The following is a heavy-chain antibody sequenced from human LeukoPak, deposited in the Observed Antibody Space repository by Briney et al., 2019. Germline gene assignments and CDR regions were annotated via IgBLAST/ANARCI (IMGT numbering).Heavy chain of an antibody. CDR3: ARNWELQDLFDY. D-gene: IGHD1-26*01. CDR1: EYTFTGYY. CDR2: MHPNGGGT. J-gene: IGHJ4*02. V-gene: IGHV1-2*02. Sequence: ASVKVSCKASEYTFTGYYIHWVRQAPGQGLEWMGWMHPNGGGTNYAQKFQGRVTMTRDTSISTAYMELSRLRSDGTAVYYCARNWELQDLFDYWGQGTLVTVSS.